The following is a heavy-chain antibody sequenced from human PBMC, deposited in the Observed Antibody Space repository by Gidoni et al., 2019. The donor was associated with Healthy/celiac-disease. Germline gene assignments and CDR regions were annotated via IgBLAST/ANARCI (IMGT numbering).Heavy chain of an antibody. J-gene: IGHJ4*02. Sequence: QVQLQESGPGLVKPSQTLSLTCTVSGGSISSGSYYWSWNRQPAGKGLEWIGRIYNSGSTNYNPSLKSRVTISVDTSKNQFSLKLSAVTAADTAVYYCARGPVGYCSGGSCYSGVLDYWGQGTLVTVSS. CDR1: GGSISSGSYY. CDR2: IYNSGST. CDR3: ARGPVGYCSGGSCYSGVLDY. V-gene: IGHV4-61*02. D-gene: IGHD2-15*01.